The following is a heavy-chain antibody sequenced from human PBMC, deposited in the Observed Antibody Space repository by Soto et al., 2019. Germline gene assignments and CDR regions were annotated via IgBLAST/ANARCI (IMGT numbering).Heavy chain of an antibody. J-gene: IGHJ6*02. CDR2: VCYDGSNG. D-gene: IGHD6-6*01. V-gene: IGHV3-33*01. CDR3: ARDPRTARASAMDV. Sequence: QVQLVESGGGVVQPGRSLRLSCAASGFIFSNFGMHWVRQAPGKGLEWVAGVCYDGSNGVSADSVKGRFTISRDNSKNTLYLQMTSLRAEDTSVYYCARDPRTARASAMDVWGQGTTVTVSS. CDR1: GFIFSNFG.